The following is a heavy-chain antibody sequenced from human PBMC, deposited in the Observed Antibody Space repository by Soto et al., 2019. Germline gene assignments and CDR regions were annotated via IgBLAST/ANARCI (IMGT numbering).Heavy chain of an antibody. Sequence: PGGSLRLSCAASGFTFSSYAMSWVRQAPGKGLEWVSAISGSGGSTYYADSVKGRFTISRDNSKNTLYLQMNSLRAEDTAVYYCAKGRRDIVVVVAAVLDYWGQGTLVTVSS. CDR3: AKGRRDIVVVVAAVLDY. CDR1: GFTFSSYA. CDR2: ISGSGGST. V-gene: IGHV3-23*01. J-gene: IGHJ4*02. D-gene: IGHD2-15*01.